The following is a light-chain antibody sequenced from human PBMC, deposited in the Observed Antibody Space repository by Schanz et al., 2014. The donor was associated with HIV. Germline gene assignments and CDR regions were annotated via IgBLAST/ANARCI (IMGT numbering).Light chain of an antibody. CDR1: SSDVGSYNL. CDR2: EVS. Sequence: QSVLTQPASVSGSPGQSITISCTGTSSDVGSYNLVSWYQQHPGKAPKLIIYEVSKRPSGVSNRFSGSKSGNTASLTISGLQAEDEADYYCCSYAGSFVVFGGGTKLTVL. V-gene: IGLV2-23*02. J-gene: IGLJ2*01. CDR3: CSYAGSFVV.